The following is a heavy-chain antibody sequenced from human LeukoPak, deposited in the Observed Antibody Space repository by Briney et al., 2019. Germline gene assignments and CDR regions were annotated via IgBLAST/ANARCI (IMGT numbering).Heavy chain of an antibody. CDR2: ISAYNGNT. V-gene: IGHV1-18*01. CDR3: ARDLRYCSSTSCYWRQEGDYYGMDV. J-gene: IGHJ6*02. D-gene: IGHD2-2*01. Sequence: GASVKVSCTASGYTFTSYGISWVRQAPGQGLEWMGWISAYNGNTNYAQKLQGRVTMITDTSTSTAYMELRSLRSDDTAVYYCARDLRYCSSTSCYWRQEGDYYGMDVWGQGTTVTVSS. CDR1: GYTFTSYG.